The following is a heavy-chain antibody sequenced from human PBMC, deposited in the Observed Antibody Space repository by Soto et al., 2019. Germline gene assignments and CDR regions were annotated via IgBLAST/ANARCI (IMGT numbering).Heavy chain of an antibody. J-gene: IGHJ4*02. CDR3: ARPGGSGWFYFDS. D-gene: IGHD6-13*01. V-gene: IGHV4-39*01. CDR1: GASISSPHDY. CDR2: IYYSGST. Sequence: PSETLSLTCTVSGASISSPHDYWGWIRQSPGRGLEWIGSIYYSGSTYYNPSLKSRISISVDTSKNQFSLNLTSVTAADTAVYNCARPGGSGWFYFDSWGQGSQVTVSS.